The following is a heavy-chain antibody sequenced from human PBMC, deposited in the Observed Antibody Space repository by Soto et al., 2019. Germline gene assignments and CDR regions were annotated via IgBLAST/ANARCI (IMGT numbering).Heavy chain of an antibody. CDR2: IGTAGGT. D-gene: IGHD5-18*01. CDR1: GFTFSSYD. J-gene: IGHJ4*02. CDR3: ARVPKGQLWTFDY. V-gene: IGHV3-13*01. Sequence: LRLSCAASGFTFSSYDMHWVRQATGKGLEWVSAIGTAGGTFYPGSVKGRFTISRENAKNSLYLQMNSLRAGDTAVYYCARVPKGQLWTFDYWGQGTLVTVSS.